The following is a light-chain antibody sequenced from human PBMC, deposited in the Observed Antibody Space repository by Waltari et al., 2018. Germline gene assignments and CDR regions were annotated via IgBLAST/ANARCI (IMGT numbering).Light chain of an antibody. CDR2: WAS. J-gene: IGKJ1*01. CDR1: QSVLYSSNNKNY. V-gene: IGKV4-1*01. Sequence: DIVMTQSPDSLAVSLGERATINCKSSQSVLYSSNNKNYLAWYQQNPGQPPKRLIYWASTRESGVPDRFSGSGSGTDFTLTISSLQAEDVAVYYCQQYYSTPPTFGQGTKVEIK. CDR3: QQYYSTPPT.